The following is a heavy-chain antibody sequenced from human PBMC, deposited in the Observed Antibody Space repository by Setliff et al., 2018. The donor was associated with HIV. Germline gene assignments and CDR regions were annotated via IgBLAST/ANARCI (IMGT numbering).Heavy chain of an antibody. Sequence: SETLSLTCAVSGYSISNGYYWAWIRQPPGKGLELIGSIYHIGSTYYNPSLKSRVTISVDTSKNQFSLRLRAVTAADTAIYYCARLYSPPRGFDFWGQGTLVTVSS. CDR3: ARLYSPPRGFDF. CDR2: IYHIGST. V-gene: IGHV4-38-2*01. D-gene: IGHD5-12*01. J-gene: IGHJ4*02. CDR1: GYSISNGYY.